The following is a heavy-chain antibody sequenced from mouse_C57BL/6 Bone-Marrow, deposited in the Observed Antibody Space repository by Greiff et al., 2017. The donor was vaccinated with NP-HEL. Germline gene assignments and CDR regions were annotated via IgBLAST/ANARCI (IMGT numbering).Heavy chain of an antibody. CDR1: GFTFSSYT. CDR3: ARPPYDYDAY. J-gene: IGHJ3*01. CDR2: ISGGGGNT. V-gene: IGHV5-9*01. Sequence: EVKLMESGGGLVKPGGSLKLSCAASGFTFSSYTMSWVRQTPEKRLEWVATISGGGGNTYYPDSVKGRFTISRDNAKNTLYLQMSSLRSEDTALYYCARPPYDYDAYWGQGTLVTVSA. D-gene: IGHD2-4*01.